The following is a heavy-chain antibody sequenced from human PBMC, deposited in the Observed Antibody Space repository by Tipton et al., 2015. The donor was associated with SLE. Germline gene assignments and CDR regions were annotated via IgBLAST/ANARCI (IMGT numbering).Heavy chain of an antibody. J-gene: IGHJ6*02. CDR2: IRYDGSNK. CDR1: GFTFSSYG. V-gene: IGHV3-30*02. D-gene: IGHD7-27*01. Sequence: GSLRLSCAASGFTFSSYGMHWVRQAPGKGLEWVAFIRYDGSNKYYADSVKGRFTISRDNSKNTLYLQMNSLRAEDTAVYYCAKENRGNYYYYGMDVWGQGTTVTVSS. CDR3: AKENRGNYYYYGMDV.